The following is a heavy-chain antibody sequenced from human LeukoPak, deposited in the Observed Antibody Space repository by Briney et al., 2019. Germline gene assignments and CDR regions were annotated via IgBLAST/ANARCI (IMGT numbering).Heavy chain of an antibody. D-gene: IGHD6-19*01. V-gene: IGHV3-7*01. CDR1: GFTFSSHW. CDR2: IKQDGSEK. Sequence: GGSLGLSCAASGFTFSSHWMSWVRQAPGKGLEWVANIKQDGSEKYYVDSVKGRFTISRDNAKNSLYLQMNSLRAEDTAVYYCARDRTIAVAGMGYYYYMDVWGKGTTVTVSS. J-gene: IGHJ6*03. CDR3: ARDRTIAVAGMGYYYYMDV.